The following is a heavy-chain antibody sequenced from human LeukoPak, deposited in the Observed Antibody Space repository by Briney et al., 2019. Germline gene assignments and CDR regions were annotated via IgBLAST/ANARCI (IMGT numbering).Heavy chain of an antibody. V-gene: IGHV3-48*01. CDR2: ISSVSSSI. CDR1: GFTFSNYR. CDR3: ARYSSGWSIDY. J-gene: IGHJ4*02. Sequence: GGSLRLSCAASGFTFSNYRMNWVRQAPGKGLELVSHISSVSSSIYYADSVKGRFTMSRDNAKNSLYLQMNSLRAEDTAVYHCARYSSGWSIDYWGQGSLVAVSS. D-gene: IGHD6-19*01.